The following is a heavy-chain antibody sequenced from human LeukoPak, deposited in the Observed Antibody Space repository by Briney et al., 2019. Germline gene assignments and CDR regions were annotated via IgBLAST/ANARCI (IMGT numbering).Heavy chain of an antibody. J-gene: IGHJ4*02. CDR1: GGSFSGYY. V-gene: IGHV4-34*01. Sequence: PSETLSLTCAVYGGSFSGYYWSWIRQPPGKGLEWIGEINHSGSTNCNPSLKSRVTISVDTSKNQFSLKLSSVTAADTAVYYCARGGVRGVISYWGQGTLVTVSS. CDR3: ARGGVRGVISY. CDR2: INHSGST. D-gene: IGHD3-10*01.